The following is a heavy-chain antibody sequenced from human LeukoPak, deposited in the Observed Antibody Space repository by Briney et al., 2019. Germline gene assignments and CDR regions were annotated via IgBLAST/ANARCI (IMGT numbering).Heavy chain of an antibody. CDR3: ARVGSCSSTSCYRPFSYNWFDP. CDR2: IYHSGST. CDR1: GYSISSGYY. V-gene: IGHV4-38-2*02. J-gene: IGHJ5*02. D-gene: IGHD2-2*01. Sequence: ETLSLTCTVSGYSISSGYYRGWIRQPPGKGLEWIGSIYHSGSTYYNPSLKSRVTISVDTSKNQFSLKLSSVTAADTAVYYCARVGSCSSTSCYRPFSYNWFDPWGRGTLVTVSS.